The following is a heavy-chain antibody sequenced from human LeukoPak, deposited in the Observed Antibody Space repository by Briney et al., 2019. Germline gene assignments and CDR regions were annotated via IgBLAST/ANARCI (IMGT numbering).Heavy chain of an antibody. CDR1: GFTFISYA. J-gene: IGHJ6*02. D-gene: IGHD3-9*01. CDR2: ISYDGSNK. Sequence: GGSLRLSCSASGFTFISYAMHWVRQAPGKGLEWVAVISYDGSNKYYADSGKGPFTVARDNTKNTLYLQMNSLRAEGTAVYYCARGYNYDILAGYYNWYYYYGMDVWGQGTTVTVSS. CDR3: ARGYNYDILAGYYNWYYYYGMDV. V-gene: IGHV3-30*04.